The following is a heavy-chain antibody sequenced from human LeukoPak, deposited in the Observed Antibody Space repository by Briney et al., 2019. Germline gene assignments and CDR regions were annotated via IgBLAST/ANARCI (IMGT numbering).Heavy chain of an antibody. J-gene: IGHJ3*02. D-gene: IGHD2-2*01. CDR2: ISGSGGST. CDR1: GFTFSSYA. CDR3: AKGGWGGSSTSCYADAFDI. V-gene: IGHV3-23*01. Sequence: GGSLRLSCAASGFTFSSYAMSWVRQAPGKGLEWVSAISGSGGSTYYADSVKGRFTISRDNSKNTLYLQMNSLRAEDTAVYYCAKGGWGGSSTSCYADAFDIWGQGTMVTVSS.